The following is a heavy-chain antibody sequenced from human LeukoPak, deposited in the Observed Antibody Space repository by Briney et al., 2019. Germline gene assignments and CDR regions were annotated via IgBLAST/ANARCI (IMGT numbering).Heavy chain of an antibody. J-gene: IGHJ4*02. Sequence: GGSLRLSCAASGFTISNYGVSWVRQAPGKGREWISGIRSAVDTTHYADSVKGRFIISRDNSKNTLSLQLDSLRPEDTALYYCAKHFCTGLDCSLFDSWGQGTLVTVSS. D-gene: IGHD3/OR15-3a*01. CDR3: AKHFCTGLDCSLFDS. CDR1: GFTISNYG. V-gene: IGHV3-23*01. CDR2: IRSAVDTT.